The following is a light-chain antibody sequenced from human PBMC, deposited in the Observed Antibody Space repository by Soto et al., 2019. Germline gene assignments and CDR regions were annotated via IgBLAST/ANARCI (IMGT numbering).Light chain of an antibody. CDR3: SSYTSSSPYV. J-gene: IGLJ1*01. CDR2: EVS. CDR1: SSDVGGYNY. V-gene: IGLV2-14*01. Sequence: QSALTQPASVSGSPGQSITISCTGTSSDVGGYNYVSWYQQHPGKAPKLMIYEVSNRPSGVSNRFSGSKSGNTASLTISGLQAEDEAGYYCSSYTSSSPYVFGTGTKLTVL.